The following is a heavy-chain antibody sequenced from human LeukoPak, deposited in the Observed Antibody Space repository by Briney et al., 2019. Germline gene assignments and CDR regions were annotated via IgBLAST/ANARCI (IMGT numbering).Heavy chain of an antibody. CDR2: IYTSGST. D-gene: IGHD3-3*01. CDR3: ARGDYDFWSGYVYYYYMDV. Sequence: PSETLSLTCTVSGGSISSYYWSWIRQPAGKGLEWIGRIYTSGSTNYNPSLKSRVTMSVDTSKNQFSLKLSSVTAADTAVYYCARGDYDFWSGYVYYYYMDVWGKGTTVTVSS. CDR1: GGSISSYY. V-gene: IGHV4-4*07. J-gene: IGHJ6*03.